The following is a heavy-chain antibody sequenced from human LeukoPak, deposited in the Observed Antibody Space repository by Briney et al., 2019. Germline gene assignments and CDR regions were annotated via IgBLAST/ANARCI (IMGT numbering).Heavy chain of an antibody. CDR2: IYTSGST. J-gene: IGHJ6*02. V-gene: IGHV4-4*07. D-gene: IGHD2-2*02. Sequence: PSETLSLTCTVSGGSISSYYWSWIRQPAGKGLEWIGRIYTSGSTNCNPSLKSRVTMSVDTSKNQFSLKLSSVTAADTAVYYCAGCSSTSCYRAGMDVWGQGTTVTVSS. CDR3: AGCSSTSCYRAGMDV. CDR1: GGSISSYY.